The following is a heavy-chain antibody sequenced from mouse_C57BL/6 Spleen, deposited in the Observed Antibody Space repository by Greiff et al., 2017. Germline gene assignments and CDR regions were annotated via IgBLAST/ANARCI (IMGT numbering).Heavy chain of an antibody. CDR1: GYTFTSYW. V-gene: IGHV1-55*01. Sequence: VQLQQPGAELVKPGASVKMSCKASGYTFTSYWITWVKQRPGQGLEWIGDIYPGSGSTNYNEKFKSKATLTVDTSSSTAYMQLSSLTSEDSAVYYCARDVGSSYYFDYWGQGTTLTVSS. CDR2: IYPGSGST. J-gene: IGHJ2*01. CDR3: ARDVGSSYYFDY. D-gene: IGHD1-1*01.